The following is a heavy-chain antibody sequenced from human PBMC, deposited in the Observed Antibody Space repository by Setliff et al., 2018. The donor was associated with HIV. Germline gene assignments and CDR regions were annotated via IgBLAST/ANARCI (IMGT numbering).Heavy chain of an antibody. CDR2: ISSSSSYI. J-gene: IGHJ6*03. Sequence: PGGSLRLSCAASGFTFSGYSMNWVRQAPGKGLEWVSSISSSSSYIYYADSVRGRFTISRDNAKNTLYLQMTSLRAEDTAVYYCARVVDTSGGYWGSFYRYMDVWGKGTTVTVSS. CDR3: ARVVDTSGGYWGSFYRYMDV. CDR1: GFTFSGYS. D-gene: IGHD3-10*01. V-gene: IGHV3-21*01.